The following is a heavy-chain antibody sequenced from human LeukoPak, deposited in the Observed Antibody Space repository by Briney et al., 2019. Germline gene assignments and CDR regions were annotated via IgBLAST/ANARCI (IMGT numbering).Heavy chain of an antibody. Sequence: GASVKVSCKASGYTFTSYGISWVRQAPGQGLEWMGWISAYNGNTNYAQKLQGRVTMTTDTSTSTAYMELRSLRSDDTAVYYCARGVGGYCSGGSCYSGPNWFDPWGQGTLVTVSS. D-gene: IGHD2-15*01. J-gene: IGHJ5*02. CDR2: ISAYNGNT. CDR3: ARGVGGYCSGGSCYSGPNWFDP. CDR1: GYTFTSYG. V-gene: IGHV1-18*01.